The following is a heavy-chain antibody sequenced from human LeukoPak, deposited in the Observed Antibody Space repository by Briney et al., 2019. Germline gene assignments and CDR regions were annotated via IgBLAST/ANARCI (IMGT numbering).Heavy chain of an antibody. CDR2: ISGISGSTT. Sequence: GGSLRLSCAASGFTFANYAMRWVRQAPGKGLQWVSAISGISGSTTTYADSVKGRFTVSRDNSKSTLYLQMNSLRVEDTAVYYCAKNYNSGRGVPYGMDVWGQGTTVTVAS. D-gene: IGHD3-10*01. J-gene: IGHJ6*02. CDR3: AKNYNSGRGVPYGMDV. V-gene: IGHV3-23*01. CDR1: GFTFANYA.